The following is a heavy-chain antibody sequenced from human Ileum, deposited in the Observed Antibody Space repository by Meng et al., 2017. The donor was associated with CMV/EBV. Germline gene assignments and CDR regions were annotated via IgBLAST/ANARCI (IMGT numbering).Heavy chain of an antibody. D-gene: IGHD3-3*01. Sequence: GGSLRLSCAASKFTFSNYAMSWVRQAPGKGLEWVSAISGSGGHTYYADSVKGRFTLSRDNSKNTLYLQMNSLRAEDTAIYYCARALGFGVVLPNFDAFDIWGQGTMVTVSS. V-gene: IGHV3-23*01. CDR2: ISGSGGHT. J-gene: IGHJ3*02. CDR3: ARALGFGVVLPNFDAFDI. CDR1: KFTFSNYA.